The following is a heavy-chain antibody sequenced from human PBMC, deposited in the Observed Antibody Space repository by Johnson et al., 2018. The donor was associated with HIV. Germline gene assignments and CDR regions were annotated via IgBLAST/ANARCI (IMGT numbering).Heavy chain of an antibody. V-gene: IGHV3-7*01. CDR3: AKFEGFITVNRVVGDAFDI. J-gene: IGHJ3*02. Sequence: MQLVESGGGVVQPGRSLRLSCAASGFTFSSYWMSWVRQAPGKGLEWVANIKQDGSEKYYVDSVKGRFTISRDNAKNSLYLQMSSLRAEDTAVYFCAKFEGFITVNRVVGDAFDIWGQGTMVSVSS. CDR2: IKQDGSEK. CDR1: GFTFSSYW. D-gene: IGHD3-10*01.